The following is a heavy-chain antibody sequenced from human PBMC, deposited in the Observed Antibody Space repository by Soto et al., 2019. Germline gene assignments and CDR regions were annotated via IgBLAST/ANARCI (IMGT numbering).Heavy chain of an antibody. D-gene: IGHD4-17*01. CDR2: IWDDGSTK. Sequence: GGSLRLSCAASGFTFSGYAMQWGRHSPGRGLEXVAVIWDDGSTKQYADSVLGRFTISRDNSKNTMYLQMNRLRAEETAVYYCARATVSTSGYYFDYWGEGTLVTVSS. J-gene: IGHJ4*02. CDR3: ARATVSTSGYYFDY. V-gene: IGHV3-33*01. CDR1: GFTFSGYA.